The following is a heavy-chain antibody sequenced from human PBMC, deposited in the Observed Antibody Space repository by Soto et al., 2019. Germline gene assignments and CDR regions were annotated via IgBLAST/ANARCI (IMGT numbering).Heavy chain of an antibody. CDR3: AREGQWLARNWFDP. Sequence: SVKVSCKASGGTFSSYAISWVRQAPGQGLEWMGGIIPIFGTANYAQKFQGRVTITADESTSTAYMELSSLRSEDTAVYYCAREGQWLARNWFDPWGQGTLVTVSS. CDR2: IIPIFGTA. J-gene: IGHJ5*02. CDR1: GGTFSSYA. D-gene: IGHD6-19*01. V-gene: IGHV1-69*13.